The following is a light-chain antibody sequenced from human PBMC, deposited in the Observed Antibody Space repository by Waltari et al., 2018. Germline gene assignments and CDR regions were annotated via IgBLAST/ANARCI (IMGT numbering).Light chain of an antibody. CDR3: CSYAGSTTHVI. CDR2: EVT. J-gene: IGLJ2*01. V-gene: IGLV2-23*02. CDR1: RSDVGSYDL. Sequence: QSALTQPASVSGSPGQSLTISCTGTRSDVGSYDLVSWYQQHPGKAPKLMIYEVTKRPSGVSNRFSGSKSGNTASLTISGLQAEDEADYCCCSYAGSTTHVIFGGGTKLTVL.